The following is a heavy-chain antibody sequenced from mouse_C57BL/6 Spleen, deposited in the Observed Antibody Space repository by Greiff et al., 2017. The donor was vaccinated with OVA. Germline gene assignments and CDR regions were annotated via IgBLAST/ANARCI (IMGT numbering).Heavy chain of an antibody. J-gene: IGHJ3*01. CDR1: GYTFTSYW. CDR3: AREGLLRWCAY. V-gene: IGHV1-55*01. CDR2: IYPGSGRT. Sequence: QVQLQQPGAELVKPGASVKMSCKASGYTFTSYWITWVKPRPGQGLEWIGDIYPGSGRTTYNEKFKSKATLTVDTSSSTADMQLSSLTSEDSAVDYCAREGLLRWCAYWGQGTLGTVSA. D-gene: IGHD2-3*01.